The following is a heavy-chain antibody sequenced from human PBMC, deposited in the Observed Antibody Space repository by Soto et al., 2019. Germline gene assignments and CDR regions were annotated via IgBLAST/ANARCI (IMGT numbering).Heavy chain of an antibody. V-gene: IGHV3-74*01. J-gene: IGHJ4*02. D-gene: IGHD6-19*01. CDR2: INSDGSST. CDR1: GFTFSSYW. CDR3: ARPRGGWYAAVDY. Sequence: EVQLVESGGGLVQPGGSLRLSCAASGFTFSSYWMHWVRQAPGKGLVWVSRINSDGSSTSYADSVKGRFTISRDNAKNSLYLQMNRLRAEDTAVYYCARPRGGWYAAVDYLGQGTLVTVSS.